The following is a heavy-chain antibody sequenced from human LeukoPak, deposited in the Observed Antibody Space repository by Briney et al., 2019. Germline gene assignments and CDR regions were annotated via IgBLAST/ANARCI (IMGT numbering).Heavy chain of an antibody. D-gene: IGHD3-9*01. CDR1: GDSVSSVY. Sequence: SETLSLTCNVSGDSVSSVYWSWIRQPPGKGLEWIGYIYYSGSTNYNPSLKSRVTISVDTSKNQFSLKLSSVTAADTAVYYCASASRDILTGYYRTIDYWGQGTLVTVSS. V-gene: IGHV4-59*02. J-gene: IGHJ4*02. CDR3: ASASRDILTGYYRTIDY. CDR2: IYYSGST.